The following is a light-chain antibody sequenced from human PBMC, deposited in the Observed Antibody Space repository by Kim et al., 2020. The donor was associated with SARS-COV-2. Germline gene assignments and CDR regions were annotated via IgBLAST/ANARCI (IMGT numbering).Light chain of an antibody. CDR2: DAS. V-gene: IGKV3-15*01. CDR1: QSVSNN. J-gene: IGKJ1*01. Sequence: EREMTQSPATLSASPGEGATLSCRASQSVSNNVAWYQQKPGQAPRLLIFDASTRATGIPARFSGSGSGTEFTLTITSLRSEDFAVYYCQQYNGWPGTFGQGTKVDIK. CDR3: QQYNGWPGT.